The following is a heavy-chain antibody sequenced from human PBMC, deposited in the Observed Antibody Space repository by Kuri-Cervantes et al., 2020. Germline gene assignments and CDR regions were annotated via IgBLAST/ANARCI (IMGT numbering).Heavy chain of an antibody. D-gene: IGHD2-2*01. CDR2: INGSGGST. CDR3: ARDDCSSTSCYVFYYYYYGMDV. CDR1: GFTFSSYA. V-gene: IGHV3-23*01. Sequence: GESLKISCAASGFTFSSYAMSWVRQAPGKGLEWVSAINGSGGSTYYADSVKGRFTISRDNSKNTLYLQMNGLRAEDTAVYYCARDDCSSTSCYVFYYYYYGMDVWGQGTTVTVSS. J-gene: IGHJ6*02.